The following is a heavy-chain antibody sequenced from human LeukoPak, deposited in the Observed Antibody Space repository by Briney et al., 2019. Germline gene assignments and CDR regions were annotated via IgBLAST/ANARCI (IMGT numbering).Heavy chain of an antibody. CDR1: GGSFSGYY. CDR2: INHSGST. CDR3: ARSESAVAALTTIDY. Sequence: SETLSLTCAAYGGSFSGYYWSWIRQPPGKGLEWIGEINHSGSTNYNPSLKSRVTISVDTSKNQFSLKLSSVTAADTAVYYCARSESAVAALTTIDYWGQGTLVTVSS. V-gene: IGHV4-34*01. D-gene: IGHD6-19*01. J-gene: IGHJ4*02.